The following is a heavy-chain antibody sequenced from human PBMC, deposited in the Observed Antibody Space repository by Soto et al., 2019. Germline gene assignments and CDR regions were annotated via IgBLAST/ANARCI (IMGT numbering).Heavy chain of an antibody. D-gene: IGHD1-7*01. J-gene: IGHJ4*02. V-gene: IGHV3-30-3*01. CDR1: GFTFSSYA. Sequence: GGSLRLSCAASGFTFSSYAMHWVRQAPGKGLEWVAVISYDGSNKYYADSVKGRFTISRDNSKNTLYLQMNSLRAEDTAVYYCAKDRWNYDYFDFWGQGTLVTVSS. CDR2: ISYDGSNK. CDR3: AKDRWNYDYFDF.